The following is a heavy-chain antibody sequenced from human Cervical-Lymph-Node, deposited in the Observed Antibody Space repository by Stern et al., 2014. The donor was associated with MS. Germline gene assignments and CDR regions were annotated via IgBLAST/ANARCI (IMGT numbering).Heavy chain of an antibody. CDR2: IYDSGAT. D-gene: IGHD1-26*01. Sequence: VQLVESGPGLVKPSQTLSLTCTVSGDSITSGGHYWSWIRQHPGKGLEWIGYIYDSGATFYNPSLKGRVTISLDTSKNQFSLQLSSVTAADTAIYYCASRWSGTYYEQNWFDPWGQGILVTVST. V-gene: IGHV4-31*03. CDR3: ASRWSGTYYEQNWFDP. J-gene: IGHJ5*02. CDR1: GDSITSGGHY.